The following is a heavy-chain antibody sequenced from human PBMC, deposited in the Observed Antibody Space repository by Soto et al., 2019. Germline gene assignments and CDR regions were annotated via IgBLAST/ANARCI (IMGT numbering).Heavy chain of an antibody. J-gene: IGHJ6*02. V-gene: IGHV3-33*01. Sequence: QSGGSLRLSCAASGFTFSSYGMHWVRQAPGKGLEWVAVIWYDGSNKYYADSVKGRFTISRDNSKNTLYLQMNSLRAEDTAVYYCARVYGGNWYGMDVWGQGTTVTVSS. CDR1: GFTFSSYG. CDR3: ARVYGGNWYGMDV. CDR2: IWYDGSNK. D-gene: IGHD2-15*01.